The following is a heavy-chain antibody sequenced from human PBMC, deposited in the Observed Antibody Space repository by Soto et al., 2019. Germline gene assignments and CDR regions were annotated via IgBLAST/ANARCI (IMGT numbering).Heavy chain of an antibody. Sequence: QVQLVQSGAEVKKPGASVKVSCKASGYTFTSYYIHWVRQAPGQGLEWIGIINPNGGSTNDAQNFKSRRPATSDTSTSTVYMDLSALTSDDAAMYYCARGLGLGDCWGQGTLVTVSS. CDR3: ARGLGLGDC. J-gene: IGHJ4*02. D-gene: IGHD3-9*01. CDR2: INPNGGST. CDR1: GYTFTSYY. V-gene: IGHV1-46*01.